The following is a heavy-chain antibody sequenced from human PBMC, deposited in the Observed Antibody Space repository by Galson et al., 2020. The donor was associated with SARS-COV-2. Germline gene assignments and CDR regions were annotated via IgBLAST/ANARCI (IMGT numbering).Heavy chain of an antibody. CDR3: ARDEAIKVGGDAFDI. Sequence: ASVKVSCKASGYTFTSYYMHWVRQAPGQGLEWMGIINPSGGSTSYAQKFQGRVTMTRDTSTSTVYMELSSLRSEDTAVYYCARDEAIKVGGDAFDIWGQGTMVTVSS. CDR1: GYTFTSYY. D-gene: IGHD3-16*01. J-gene: IGHJ3*02. V-gene: IGHV1-46*01. CDR2: INPSGGST.